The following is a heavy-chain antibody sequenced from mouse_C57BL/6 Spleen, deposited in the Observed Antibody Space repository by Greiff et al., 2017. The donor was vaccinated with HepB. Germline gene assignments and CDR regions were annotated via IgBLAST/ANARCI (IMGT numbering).Heavy chain of an antibody. D-gene: IGHD2-1*01. Sequence: VQLQQPGAELVKPGASVKMSCKASGYTFTSYWITWVKQRPGQGLEWIGDIYPGSGSTNYNEKFKSKATLTVDTASSTAYMQLSSLTSEDSAVYYCARGYYGSYGFDYWGQGTTLTVSS. CDR3: ARGYYGSYGFDY. J-gene: IGHJ2*01. CDR2: IYPGSGST. CDR1: GYTFTSYW. V-gene: IGHV1-55*01.